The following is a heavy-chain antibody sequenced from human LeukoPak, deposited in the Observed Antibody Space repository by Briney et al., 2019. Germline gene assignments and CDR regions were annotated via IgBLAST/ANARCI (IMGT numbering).Heavy chain of an antibody. CDR3: AKDDGAAADFYYYYYYMDV. CDR2: IRYDGSNK. D-gene: IGHD6-13*01. CDR1: GFTFSSYG. Sequence: GGSLRLSCAASGFTFSSYGMHWVRQAPGKGLEGVTFIRYDGSNKYYADSVKGRFTISRDNSKNTLYLQMNSLRAEDTAVYYCAKDDGAAADFYYYYYYMDVWGKGTTVTVSS. J-gene: IGHJ6*03. V-gene: IGHV3-30*02.